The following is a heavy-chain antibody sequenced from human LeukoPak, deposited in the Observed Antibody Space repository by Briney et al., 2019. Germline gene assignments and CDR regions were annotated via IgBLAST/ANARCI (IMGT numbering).Heavy chain of an antibody. Sequence: GGSLRLSCTASGFTFGDYAMSWVRQAPGKGLEWVGYIRSRAYGGAAEYAASVKGRFTITRDDSKSIAYLQMSSLNIEDTAVYYCAASSGFDYWGQGTLVTVSS. CDR2: IRSRAYGGAA. D-gene: IGHD6-25*01. V-gene: IGHV3-49*04. CDR1: GFTFGDYA. J-gene: IGHJ4*02. CDR3: AASSGFDY.